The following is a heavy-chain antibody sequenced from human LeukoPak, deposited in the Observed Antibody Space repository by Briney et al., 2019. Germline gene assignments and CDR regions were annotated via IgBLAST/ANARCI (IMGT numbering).Heavy chain of an antibody. CDR2: INHSGST. V-gene: IGHV4-34*01. J-gene: IGHJ4*02. CDR3: ARARGLLLFDY. Sequence: SETLSLTCAVYGGPFSGYYWSWIRQPPGKGLEWIGEINHSGSTNYNPSLKSRVTISVDTSKNQFSLKLSSVTAADTAVYYCARARGLLLFDYWGQGILVTVSS. D-gene: IGHD2-15*01. CDR1: GGPFSGYY.